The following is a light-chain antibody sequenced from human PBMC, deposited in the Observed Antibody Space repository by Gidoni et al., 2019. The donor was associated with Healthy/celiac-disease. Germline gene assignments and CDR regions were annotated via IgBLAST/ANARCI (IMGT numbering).Light chain of an antibody. J-gene: IGKJ5*01. Sequence: IVLTQSPGTLSLSPGERATLSCRASQSVSSSYLAWYQQKPGQAPRLLIYGASSRATGIPDRFSGSGSGTDFTLTISRLEPEDFAVYYCQQYGSSRTFXQGTRLEIK. CDR3: QQYGSSRT. CDR2: GAS. CDR1: QSVSSSY. V-gene: IGKV3-20*01.